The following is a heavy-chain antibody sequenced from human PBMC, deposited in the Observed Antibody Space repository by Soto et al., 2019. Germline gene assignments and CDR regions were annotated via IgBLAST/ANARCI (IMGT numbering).Heavy chain of an antibody. Sequence: PGGSLRLSCAASGFTFSSYWMSWVRQAPGKGLEWVANIKQDGSEKYYVDSVKGRFTISRDNAKNSLYLQMNSLRAEDTAVYYCARDAWDRERCSSTSCFSGWFDPWGQGTLVTVSS. J-gene: IGHJ5*02. CDR3: ARDAWDRERCSSTSCFSGWFDP. CDR2: IKQDGSEK. CDR1: GFTFSSYW. V-gene: IGHV3-7*03. D-gene: IGHD2-2*01.